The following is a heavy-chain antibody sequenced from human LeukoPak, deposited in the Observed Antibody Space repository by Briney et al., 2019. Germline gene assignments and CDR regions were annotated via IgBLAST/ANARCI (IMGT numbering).Heavy chain of an antibody. V-gene: IGHV3-9*01. CDR2: ISWNSGSI. CDR1: GFTFDDYA. CDR3: AKDIRYYDILTGYSEAFDI. D-gene: IGHD3-9*01. Sequence: GRSLRLSCAASGFTFDDYAMHWVRQAPGKGLEWVSGISWNSGSIGYADSVKGRFTISRDNAKNSLYLQMNSLRAEDTALYYCAKDIRYYDILTGYSEAFDIWGQGTMVTVSS. J-gene: IGHJ3*02.